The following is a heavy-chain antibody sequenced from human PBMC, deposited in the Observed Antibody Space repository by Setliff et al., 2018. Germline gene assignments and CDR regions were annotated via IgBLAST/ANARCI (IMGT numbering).Heavy chain of an antibody. V-gene: IGHV7-4-1*02. CDR1: GYTFTSYA. CDR2: VNTNTGNP. Sequence: ASVKVSCKASGYTFTSYAMNWVRQAPGQGLEWMGWVNTNTGNPTYAQGFTGRFVFSLDTSVSTAYLQISSLKAEDTAVYYCARDRPPYYYDSSGYYYSAGNFDYWGQGTLVTVSS. D-gene: IGHD3-22*01. CDR3: ARDRPPYYYDSSGYYYSAGNFDY. J-gene: IGHJ4*02.